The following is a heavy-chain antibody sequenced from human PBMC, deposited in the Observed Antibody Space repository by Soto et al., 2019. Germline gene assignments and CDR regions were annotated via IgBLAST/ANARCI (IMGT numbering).Heavy chain of an antibody. J-gene: IGHJ5*02. Sequence: GGSLRLSCAASGFIFSDFAMHWVRQAPGKGLEWVANIKEDGSERNYVDSVKGRFTISGDNAENSLYLQMNSLRAEETAVYYCASARHIGPWGQGTLVTVSS. CDR2: IKEDGSER. CDR1: GFIFSDFA. V-gene: IGHV3-7*01. D-gene: IGHD2-21*01. CDR3: ASARHIGP.